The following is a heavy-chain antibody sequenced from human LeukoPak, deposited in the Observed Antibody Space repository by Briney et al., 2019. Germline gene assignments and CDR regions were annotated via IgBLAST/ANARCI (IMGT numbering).Heavy chain of an antibody. V-gene: IGHV3-30*03. CDR2: ISYDGSNK. Sequence: GGSLRLSCAASGFTFSSYGMHWVRQAPGKGLEGVAVISYDGSNKYYADSVKGRFTISRDNSKNTLYLQMNSLRAEDTAVYYCARSSGWYPESRFDYWGQETLVTVSS. J-gene: IGHJ4*02. CDR3: ARSSGWYPESRFDY. D-gene: IGHD6-19*01. CDR1: GFTFSSYG.